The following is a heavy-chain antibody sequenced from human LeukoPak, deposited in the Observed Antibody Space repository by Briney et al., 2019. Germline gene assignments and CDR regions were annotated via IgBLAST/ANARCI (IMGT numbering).Heavy chain of an antibody. Sequence: AGGSLRLSCAASGLVFSAYKMHWVRQAPRKGLVWVSRISTDGYTTDYADFVQGRFTASRDNTKNTWSLEMNSLRAEDTAVYYCVVGGSPGYWGQGTLVTVSS. CDR1: GLVFSAYK. V-gene: IGHV3-74*01. D-gene: IGHD2-15*01. CDR3: VVGGSPGY. J-gene: IGHJ4*02. CDR2: ISTDGYTT.